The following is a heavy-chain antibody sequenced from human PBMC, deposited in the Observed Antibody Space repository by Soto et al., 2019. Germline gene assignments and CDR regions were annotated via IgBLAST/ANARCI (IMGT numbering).Heavy chain of an antibody. CDR1: GFSLSNARMG. V-gene: IGHV2-26*01. D-gene: IGHD3-22*01. J-gene: IGHJ6*02. CDR3: ARVYYYDRSGYPLEGGMDV. CDR2: IFSNDEK. Sequence: QVTLKESGPVLVKPTETLTLTCTVSGFSLSNARMGVSWIRQPPGKALEWLAHIFSNDEKSYSTSLKSRLTITKDTCKSQVVLTMTNLDPVDTATYYCARVYYYDRSGYPLEGGMDVWGQGGTVAVSS.